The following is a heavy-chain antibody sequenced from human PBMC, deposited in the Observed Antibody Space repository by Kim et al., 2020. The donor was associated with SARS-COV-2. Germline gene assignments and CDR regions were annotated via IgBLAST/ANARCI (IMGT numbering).Heavy chain of an antibody. CDR1: GFTFSSYS. CDR3: ARDRVEDSSSWYGSYYYYGMDV. D-gene: IGHD6-13*01. J-gene: IGHJ6*02. CDR2: ISSSSSYI. V-gene: IGHV3-21*01. Sequence: GGSLRLSCAASGFTFSSYSMNWVRQAPGKGLEWVSSISSSSSYIYYADSVKGRFTISRDNAKNSLYLQMNSLRAEDTAVYYCARDRVEDSSSWYGSYYYYGMDVWGQGTTVTVSS.